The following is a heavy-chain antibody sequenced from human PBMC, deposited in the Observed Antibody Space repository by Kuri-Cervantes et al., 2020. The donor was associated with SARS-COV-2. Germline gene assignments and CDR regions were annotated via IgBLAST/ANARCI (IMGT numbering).Heavy chain of an antibody. CDR3: ARRVVSGMDV. CDR2: INHSGST. Sequence: GSLRLSCAAYGGSFSGYYWSWIRQPPGKGLEWIGEINHSGSTNYNPSLKSRVTISVDTSKNQFSLKLSSVTAADTAVYYCARRVVSGMDVWGQGTKVTVSS. CDR1: GGSFSGYY. J-gene: IGHJ6*02. V-gene: IGHV4-34*01. D-gene: IGHD3-22*01.